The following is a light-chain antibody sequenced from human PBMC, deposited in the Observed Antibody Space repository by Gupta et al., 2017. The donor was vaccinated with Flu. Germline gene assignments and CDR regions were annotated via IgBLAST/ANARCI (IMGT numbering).Light chain of an antibody. J-gene: IGLJ2*01. CDR3: SSFITSSTLV. Sequence: QSALTPPASVSGSPGQSITISCTGTSSDIGSYNYVSWYQQHPGQAPKLLIYGVTNRPSGVSNRFSASKSGDTASLTISGLQAEDEADYYCSSFITSSTLVFGGGTKLTVL. CDR2: GVT. V-gene: IGLV2-14*01. CDR1: SSDIGSYNY.